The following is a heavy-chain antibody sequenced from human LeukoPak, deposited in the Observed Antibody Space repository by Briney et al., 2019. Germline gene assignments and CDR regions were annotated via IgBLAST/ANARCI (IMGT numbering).Heavy chain of an antibody. Sequence: SETLSLTCTVSNDSIKDYYWNWIRQSPGKGLEWIGSIYYSGSTYYNPSLKSRVTISVDTSKNQFSLKLSSVTAADTAVYYCARQAPYDFAEAFDIWGQGTMVTVSS. D-gene: IGHD3-3*01. V-gene: IGHV4-59*05. CDR1: NDSIKDYY. J-gene: IGHJ3*02. CDR2: IYYSGST. CDR3: ARQAPYDFAEAFDI.